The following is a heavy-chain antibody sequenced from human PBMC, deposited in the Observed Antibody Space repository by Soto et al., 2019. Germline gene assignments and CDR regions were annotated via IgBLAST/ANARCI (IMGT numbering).Heavy chain of an antibody. CDR1: GFSFDTYN. V-gene: IGHV3-21*02. J-gene: IGHJ4*02. CDR2: ISSGRPDI. CDR3: ARDHLGIAAGDFDL. D-gene: IGHD6-19*01. Sequence: EDQLVESGGGLVKPGGSLRLSCAASGFSFDTYNMNWVRRAPGKGLEWVSSISSGRPDIFYADSVRGRFTISRDDAKKSLFLQMNSLRADDTAVYYCARDHLGIAAGDFDLWGQGTLVTVSS.